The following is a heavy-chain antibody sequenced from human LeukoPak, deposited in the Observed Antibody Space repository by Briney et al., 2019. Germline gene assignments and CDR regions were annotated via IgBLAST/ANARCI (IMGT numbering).Heavy chain of an antibody. V-gene: IGHV4-59*12. CDR3: ARDSRSGWGNWFDP. Sequence: SETLSLTCTVSGGSISSYYWSWIRQPPGKGLEWNGYIYYSGSTNYNPSLKSRVTISVDTSKNQFSLKLSSVTAADTAVYYCARDSRSGWGNWFDPWGQGTLVTVSS. D-gene: IGHD6-19*01. J-gene: IGHJ5*02. CDR2: IYYSGST. CDR1: GGSISSYY.